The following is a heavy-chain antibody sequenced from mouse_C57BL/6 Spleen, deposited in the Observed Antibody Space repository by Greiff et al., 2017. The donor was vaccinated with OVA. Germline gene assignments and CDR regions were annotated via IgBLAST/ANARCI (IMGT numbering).Heavy chain of an antibody. Sequence: QVQLKQPGAELVKPGASVKLSCKASGYTFTSYWMHWVKQRPGQGLEWIGMIHPNSGSTNYNEKFKSKATLTVDKSSSTAYMQLSSLTSEDSAVYYCARDGYYAYYYAMDYWGQGTSVTVSS. D-gene: IGHD2-3*01. V-gene: IGHV1-64*01. CDR3: ARDGYYAYYYAMDY. CDR2: IHPNSGST. J-gene: IGHJ4*01. CDR1: GYTFTSYW.